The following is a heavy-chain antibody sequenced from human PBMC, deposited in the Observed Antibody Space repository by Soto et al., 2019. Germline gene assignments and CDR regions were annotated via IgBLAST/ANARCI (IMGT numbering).Heavy chain of an antibody. CDR3: ARELGHSYGTYYMVV. CDR1: GFTVSSNY. V-gene: IGHV3-66*01. D-gene: IGHD5-18*01. J-gene: IGHJ6*03. Sequence: GGSLRLSCAASGFTVSSNYMNWVRQAPGKGLEWVSVIYSGGSTYYADSVKGRFTISRDNSKNTLYLQMNSLRAEDTAVYYCARELGHSYGTYYMVVWGKGTTVTVSS. CDR2: IYSGGST.